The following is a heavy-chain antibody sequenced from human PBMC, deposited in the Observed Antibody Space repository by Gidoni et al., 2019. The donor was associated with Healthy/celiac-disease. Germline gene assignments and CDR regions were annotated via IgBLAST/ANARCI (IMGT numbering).Heavy chain of an antibody. CDR3: AKDGEDCSGGSCYYFDY. Sequence: VRPAPGKSREWVSGISWNSGSIGYADSVKGRFTISRDNAKNSLYLQMNSLRAEDTALYYCAKDGEDCSGGSCYYFDYWGQGTLVTVSS. D-gene: IGHD2-15*01. J-gene: IGHJ4*02. V-gene: IGHV3-9*01. CDR2: ISWNSGSI.